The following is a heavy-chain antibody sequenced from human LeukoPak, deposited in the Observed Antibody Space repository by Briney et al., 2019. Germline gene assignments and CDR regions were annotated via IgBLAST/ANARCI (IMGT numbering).Heavy chain of an antibody. CDR1: GGSISSYY. CDR3: ARDGSGWYSAFDI. Sequence: SETLSLTCTVSGGSISSYYWSWIRQPPGKGLEWIGYIYYSGSTNYNPSLKSRVTISVDTSKNQFPLKLSSVTAADTAVYYCARDGSGWYSAFDIWGQGTMVTVSS. CDR2: IYYSGST. J-gene: IGHJ3*02. D-gene: IGHD6-19*01. V-gene: IGHV4-59*12.